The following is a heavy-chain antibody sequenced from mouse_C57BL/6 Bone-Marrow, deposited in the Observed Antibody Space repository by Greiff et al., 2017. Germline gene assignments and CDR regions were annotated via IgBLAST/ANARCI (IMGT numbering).Heavy chain of an antibody. V-gene: IGHV1-81*01. J-gene: IGHJ3*01. CDR2: IYPRSGNT. CDR1: GYTFTSYG. D-gene: IGHD1-1*01. CDR3: ARSGSTVGAY. Sequence: QVQLKESGAELARPGASVKLSCKASGYTFTSYGISWVKQRTGQGLEWIGEIYPRSGNTYYTQKFKGKATLTADKSSSTAYMELRSLTSEDSAVYFCARSGSTVGAYWGQGTRVSVSA.